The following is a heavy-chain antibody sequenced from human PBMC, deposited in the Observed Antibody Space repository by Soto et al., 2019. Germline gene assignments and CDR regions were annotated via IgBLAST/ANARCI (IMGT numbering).Heavy chain of an antibody. J-gene: IGHJ5*02. CDR1: GFTFSSYW. V-gene: IGHV3-74*01. CDR3: ARDILSKGSGWFDP. D-gene: IGHD2-21*01. Sequence: GESLKISCAASGFTFSSYWMHWVRQAPGKGLVWVSRINSDGSSTSYADSVKGRFTISRDNAKNTLYLQMNSLRAEDTAVYYCARDILSKGSGWFDPWGQGTLVTVSS. CDR2: INSDGSST.